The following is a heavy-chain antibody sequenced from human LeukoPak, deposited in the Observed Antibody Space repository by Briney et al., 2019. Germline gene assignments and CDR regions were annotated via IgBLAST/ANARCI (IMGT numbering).Heavy chain of an antibody. V-gene: IGHV3-9*03. CDR3: AKGRDVRDYVWGSNFDY. Sequence: GGSLRLSCAASGFTFDDYAMHWVRQAPGKGLEWVSGISWNSGNIGYADSVKGRFTISRDNAKNSLYLQMNSLRAEDMALYYCAKGRDVRDYVWGSNFDYWGQGTLVTVSS. J-gene: IGHJ4*02. CDR2: ISWNSGNI. D-gene: IGHD3-16*01. CDR1: GFTFDDYA.